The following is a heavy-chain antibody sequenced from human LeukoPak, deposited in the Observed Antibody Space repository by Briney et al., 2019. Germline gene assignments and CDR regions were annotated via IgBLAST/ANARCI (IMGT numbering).Heavy chain of an antibody. CDR1: GGSISSSSYY. V-gene: IGHV4-39*07. J-gene: IGHJ4*02. CDR2: IYYSGST. D-gene: IGHD3-10*01. CDR3: ARVNGGWFGELYAYYFDY. Sequence: SETLSLTCTVSGGSISSSSYYWGWIRQPPGKGLEWIVSIYYSGSTYYNPSLKSRVTISVDTSKNQFSLKLSSVTAADTAVYYCARVNGGWFGELYAYYFDYWGQGTLVTVSS.